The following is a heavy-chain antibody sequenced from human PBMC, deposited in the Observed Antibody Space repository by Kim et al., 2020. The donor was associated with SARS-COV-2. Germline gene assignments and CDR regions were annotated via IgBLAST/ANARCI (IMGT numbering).Heavy chain of an antibody. CDR3: ARWNWNLYGMDV. D-gene: IGHD1-1*01. Sequence: NYAQKLQRRLTMTPDTSTSTADMALRSLRSDDTAVYYCARWNWNLYGMDVWGQGTTVTVSS. V-gene: IGHV1-18*01. J-gene: IGHJ6*02.